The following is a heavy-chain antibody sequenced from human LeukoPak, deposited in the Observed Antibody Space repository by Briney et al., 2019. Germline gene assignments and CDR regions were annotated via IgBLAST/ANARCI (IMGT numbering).Heavy chain of an antibody. V-gene: IGHV4-4*02. CDR3: ARAPPPSIVRTTHFLDY. Sequence: PSETLSLTCAVSGGSISSGNWWSWVRQSPGTGLEWIGEIYHSGSTNYNPSLKSRVAMSADKSKNQFSLELSSVTAADTAVYYCARAPPPSIVRTTHFLDYWGQGALVTVSS. D-gene: IGHD1-26*01. J-gene: IGHJ4*02. CDR2: IYHSGST. CDR1: GGSISSGNW.